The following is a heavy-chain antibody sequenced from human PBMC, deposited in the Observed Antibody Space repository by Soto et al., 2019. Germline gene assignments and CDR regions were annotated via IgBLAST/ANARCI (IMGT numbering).Heavy chain of an antibody. Sequence: GGSLRLSXAASGFTFSSYAMSWVRQAPGKGLEWVSAVSGNGQGIYYADSVRGRFTISRDNSKNTVFLHMDSLRAEDTAVYYCAKDRDYPRDYFHYWGQGTLVTVSS. CDR2: VSGNGQGI. CDR1: GFTFSSYA. J-gene: IGHJ4*02. V-gene: IGHV3-23*01. D-gene: IGHD3-10*01. CDR3: AKDRDYPRDYFHY.